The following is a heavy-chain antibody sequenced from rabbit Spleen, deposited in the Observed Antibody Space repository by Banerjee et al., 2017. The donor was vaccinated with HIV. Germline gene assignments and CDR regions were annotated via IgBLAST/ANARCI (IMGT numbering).Heavy chain of an antibody. CDR2: INTITGTA. Sequence: QEQLEESGGDLVKPEGSLTLTCTASGFSFSNKAVMCWVRQAPGKGLEWIACINTITGTAVYATWAKGRFTISKTSSTTVTLRMTSLTAADRATYFCARNFYGGYTGVSDARLDLWGPGTLVTVS. D-gene: IGHD2-1*01. CDR3: ARNFYGGYTGVSDARLDL. J-gene: IGHJ3*01. CDR1: GFSFSNKAV. V-gene: IGHV1S45*01.